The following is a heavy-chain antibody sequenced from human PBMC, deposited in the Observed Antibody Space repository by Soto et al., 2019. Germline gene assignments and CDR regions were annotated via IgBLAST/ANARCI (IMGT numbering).Heavy chain of an antibody. D-gene: IGHD3-10*01. V-gene: IGHV1-3*04. Sequence: QVQLVQSGAEVKKPGASVKVSCKASGYTFTSYSIHWVRQAPGQGLEWIGWINTDNGDAKYSQKFQGRVTVTRDTSATTAYMEVGGLGSEDTAVYYCARVGGGLASLGYYGMDVWGQGTTVTVSS. J-gene: IGHJ6*02. CDR1: GYTFTSYS. CDR2: INTDNGDA. CDR3: ARVGGGLASLGYYGMDV.